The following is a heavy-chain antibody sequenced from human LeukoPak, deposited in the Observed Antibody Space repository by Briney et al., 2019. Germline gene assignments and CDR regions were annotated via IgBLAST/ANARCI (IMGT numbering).Heavy chain of an antibody. J-gene: IGHJ5*02. CDR1: GDSISRRSSY. CDR2: VYSTGTP. CDR3: ARAILRRIVGWAPFELSNWFDP. D-gene: IGHD2-21*01. V-gene: IGHV4-61*02. Sequence: SETLSLTCSVSGDSISRRSSYWTWIRQPAGRGLEWIGRVYSTGTPNYNPSLKSRVTMSVDTSKNQFSLKLSSVTAADTAVYYCARAILRRIVGWAPFELSNWFDPWGQGTLVTVSS.